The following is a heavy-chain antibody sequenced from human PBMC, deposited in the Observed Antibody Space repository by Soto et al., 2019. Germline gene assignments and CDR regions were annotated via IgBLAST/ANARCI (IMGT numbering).Heavy chain of an antibody. CDR3: TKSRRGILMLYGFCGMDV. D-gene: IGHD2-8*01. CDR2: ISGSGDGT. CDR1: GFTVNSHA. Sequence: GGSLRLSCAASGFTVNSHAMSWVRQAPGKGLEWVASISGSGDGTYYGDSVKGRFTISRDSSSSTLYLQMNNLRGEDTAVYFCTKSRRGILMLYGFCGMDVWGPGTTVTFSS. V-gene: IGHV3-23*01. J-gene: IGHJ6*02.